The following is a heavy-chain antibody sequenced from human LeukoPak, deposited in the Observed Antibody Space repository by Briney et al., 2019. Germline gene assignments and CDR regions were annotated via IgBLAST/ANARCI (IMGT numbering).Heavy chain of an antibody. D-gene: IGHD2-8*01. CDR2: IYTSGST. CDR3: ARYIYGVWHFDY. J-gene: IGHJ4*02. CDR1: GGSISSGSYY. V-gene: IGHV4-61*02. Sequence: SQTLSLTCTVSGGSISSGSYYWSWIRQPAGKGLEWTGRIYTSGSTNYNPSLKSRVTVSVDTSKNQFSLRLSSVTAADTAVYYCARYIYGVWHFDYWGQGTLVTVSS.